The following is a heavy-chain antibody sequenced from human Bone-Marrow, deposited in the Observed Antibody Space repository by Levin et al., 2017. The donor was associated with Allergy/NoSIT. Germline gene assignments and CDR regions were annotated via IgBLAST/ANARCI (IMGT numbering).Heavy chain of an antibody. CDR3: AKGIDYGDYEFDS. V-gene: IGHV3-23*01. J-gene: IGHJ4*02. CDR2: ISGSGAST. CDR1: GLTFSSYA. D-gene: IGHD4-17*01. Sequence: PGGSLRLSCTLSGLTFSSYAMGWVRQAPGKGLEWVSAISGSGASTYDADFVKGRFAISRDNLENTVYLQMNNLRREDTAVYYCAKGIDYGDYEFDSWGQGTLVSVSS.